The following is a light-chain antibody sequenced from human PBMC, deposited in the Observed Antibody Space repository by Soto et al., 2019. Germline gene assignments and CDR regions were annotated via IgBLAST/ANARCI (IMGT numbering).Light chain of an antibody. Sequence: DIQMTQSPSSLSASVGDRVTITCQASQSISNFLNWYQQKPGKAPKLLIYAASSLQSGVPSRFSGSGSGTDFTLTISSLQPEDFATYYCQQSYSTPYTFGQGTRLEIK. CDR3: QQSYSTPYT. J-gene: IGKJ5*01. CDR1: QSISNF. V-gene: IGKV1-39*01. CDR2: AAS.